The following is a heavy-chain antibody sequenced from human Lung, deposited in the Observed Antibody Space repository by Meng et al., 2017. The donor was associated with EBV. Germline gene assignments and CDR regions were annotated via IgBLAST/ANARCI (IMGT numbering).Heavy chain of an antibody. CDR1: GYTFTNYG. D-gene: IGHD1-14*01. V-gene: IGHV1-18*01. J-gene: IGHJ5*02. CDR3: ARDLPGGTKGTWLDL. Sequence: QAQLVQSGGEVKKPGASVKVSCKASGYTFTNYGITWVRQAPGQGLEWMGWISAYNGNTNYAQTLQGRLTMTTDTSTSTAYMELRSLRSDDTAVYYCARDLPGGTKGTWLDLWGQGTLVPSPQ. CDR2: ISAYNGNT.